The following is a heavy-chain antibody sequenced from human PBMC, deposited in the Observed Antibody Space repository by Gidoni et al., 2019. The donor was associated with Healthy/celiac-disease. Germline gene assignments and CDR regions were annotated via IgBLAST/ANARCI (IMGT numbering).Heavy chain of an antibody. Sequence: QVQLVESGGGLVKPGGSLRLSCAASGFTFSDYYMSWIRQAPGKGLGWVSYISSSSSYTNYADSVKGRFTISRDNAKNSLYLQMNSLRAEDTAVYYCARGPHSSGWYYFDYWGQGTLVTVSS. CDR1: GFTFSDYY. J-gene: IGHJ4*02. D-gene: IGHD6-19*01. V-gene: IGHV3-11*05. CDR2: ISSSSSYT. CDR3: ARGPHSSGWYYFDY.